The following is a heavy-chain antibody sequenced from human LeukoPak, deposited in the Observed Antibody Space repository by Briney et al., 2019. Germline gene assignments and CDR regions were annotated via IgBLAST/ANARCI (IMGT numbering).Heavy chain of an antibody. Sequence: GGSLRLSCAASGFTVSSNYMSWVCQAPGKGLEWVSVIYSGGGTYYADSVKGRFTISRDNSKNTLYLQMNSLRVEDTAVYYCARDSGAAAARGVDYWGQGTLVTVSS. CDR2: IYSGGGT. CDR3: ARDSGAAAARGVDY. CDR1: GFTVSSNY. V-gene: IGHV3-66*01. J-gene: IGHJ4*02. D-gene: IGHD6-13*01.